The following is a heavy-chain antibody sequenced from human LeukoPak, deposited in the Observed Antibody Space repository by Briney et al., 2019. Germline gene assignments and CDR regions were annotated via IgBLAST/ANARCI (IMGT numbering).Heavy chain of an antibody. D-gene: IGHD3-22*01. CDR2: IYYSGST. Sequence: SQTLSLTCTVSGGSISSGGYYWSWIRQHPGNGLEWIGYIYYSGSTYYHPPLKSRVTISEGTSKNQFSLKLSSVTAADTAVYYCARGGQYYYDSSGYRFDYWGQGTLVTVSS. V-gene: IGHV4-31*03. CDR1: GGSISSGGYY. J-gene: IGHJ4*02. CDR3: ARGGQYYYDSSGYRFDY.